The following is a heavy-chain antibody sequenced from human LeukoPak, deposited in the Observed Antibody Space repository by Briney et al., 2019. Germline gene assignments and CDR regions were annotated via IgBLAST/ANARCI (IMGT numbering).Heavy chain of an antibody. V-gene: IGHV4-39*07. J-gene: IGHJ6*03. D-gene: IGHD3-10*01. CDR1: GGSISSSSYY. Sequence: SETLSLTCTVSGGSISSSSYYWGWIRQPPGKGLEWIGSIYYSGSTYYNPSLKSRVTISVDTSKNQFSLKLSSVTAADTAVYYCASINYYGSGSYYFYYYYYMDVWGKGTTVTVSS. CDR3: ASINYYGSGSYYFYYYYYMDV. CDR2: IYYSGST.